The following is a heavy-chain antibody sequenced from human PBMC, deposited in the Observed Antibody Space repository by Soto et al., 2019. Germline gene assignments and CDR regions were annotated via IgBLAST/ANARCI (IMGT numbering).Heavy chain of an antibody. Sequence: GSLRLSCAASGFTFSDYYMSWIRQAPGKGLEWVSYFSSSGSTIYYADSVKGRFTISRDNAKNSLYLQMNSLRAEDTAVYYCARDLRYYYYYMDVWGKGTTVTVS. D-gene: IGHD5-12*01. CDR2: FSSSGSTI. V-gene: IGHV3-11*01. CDR1: GFTFSDYY. CDR3: ARDLRYYYYYMDV. J-gene: IGHJ6*03.